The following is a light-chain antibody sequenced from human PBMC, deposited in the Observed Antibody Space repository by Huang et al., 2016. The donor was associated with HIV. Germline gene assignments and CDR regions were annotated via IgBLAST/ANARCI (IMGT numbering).Light chain of an antibody. V-gene: IGKV3-15*01. CDR2: DTS. CDR3: QQYSDGYT. CDR1: QSVSSN. J-gene: IGKJ2*01. Sequence: DTVMTQSPVTLSVSPGERATLSCRASQSVSSNLDWYQQRHGQAPRLLMSDTSTRATGIPARFIGSGSGTEFTRTISGLQSEDFAVYYCQQYSDGYTFGQGTKVDVK.